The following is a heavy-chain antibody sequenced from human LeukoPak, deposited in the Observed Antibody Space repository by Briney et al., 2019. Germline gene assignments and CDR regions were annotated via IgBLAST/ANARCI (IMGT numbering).Heavy chain of an antibody. CDR2: ISSSGSTI. V-gene: IGHV3-48*03. CDR3: ARVGSQPDWPYYYALDV. D-gene: IGHD3-9*01. Sequence: GGSLRLSCAASGFTFSSYEMNWVRQAPGKGLEWVSYISSSGSTIYYADSVKGRFTISRDNAKNSLYLQMNGLRAEDTAVYFCARVGSQPDWPYYYALDVWGKGTTVTVSS. CDR1: GFTFSSYE. J-gene: IGHJ6*04.